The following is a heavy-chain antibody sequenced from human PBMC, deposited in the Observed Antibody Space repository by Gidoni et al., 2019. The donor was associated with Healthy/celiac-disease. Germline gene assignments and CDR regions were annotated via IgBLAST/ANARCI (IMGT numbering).Heavy chain of an antibody. V-gene: IGHV3-30*18. CDR1: GFTFSSYG. CDR2: ISYDGRNK. D-gene: IGHD6-19*01. J-gene: IGHJ4*02. Sequence: QGQLVESGGGVVQPGRSLRLSCAAAGFTFSSYGMHWVRQAPGKGLEWVAVISYDGRNKYYADSVKGRFTISRANSQNTLYLQMTSLRAEDTAVYYCAKDQGSGWLDYWGQGTLVTVSS. CDR3: AKDQGSGWLDY.